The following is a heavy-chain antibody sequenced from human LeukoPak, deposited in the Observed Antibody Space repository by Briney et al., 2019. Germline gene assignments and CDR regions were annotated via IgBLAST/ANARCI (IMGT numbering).Heavy chain of an antibody. CDR2: INHSGST. D-gene: IGHD3/OR15-3a*01. V-gene: IGHV4-34*01. Sequence: PSETLSLNCAVYGWTFSGYYWSWIRQPPGKGLEWIGEINHSGSTNYNPSLKSRVTISVDTTKNQFSLKLSSVTAADTAVYYCARQTGSGLFILPGGQGTLVTVSS. CDR3: ARQTGSGLFILP. J-gene: IGHJ4*02. CDR1: GWTFSGYY.